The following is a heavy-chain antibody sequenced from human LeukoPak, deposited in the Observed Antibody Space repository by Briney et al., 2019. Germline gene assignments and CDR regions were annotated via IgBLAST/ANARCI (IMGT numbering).Heavy chain of an antibody. CDR1: GFTFSSYA. V-gene: IGHV3-30-3*01. D-gene: IGHD5-24*01. Sequence: GGSLRLSCAASGFTFSSYAMHWVRQAPGKGLEWVAVISYDGSNKYYADSVKGRFTISRDNSKNTLYLQMNSLRAEDTAVYYCARGMATTPYDYWGQGTLVTVSS. CDR2: ISYDGSNK. J-gene: IGHJ4*02. CDR3: ARGMATTPYDY.